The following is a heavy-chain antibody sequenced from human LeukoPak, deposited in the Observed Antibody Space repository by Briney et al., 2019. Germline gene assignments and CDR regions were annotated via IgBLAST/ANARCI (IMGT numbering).Heavy chain of an antibody. Sequence: ASVKVSCKASGYTFTGQDMHWVRQAPGQGLEWMGWINPNNGDTNYAQEFQGRVTMTRDTTISMAYMELSRLTSADTAVYYCASYPRYSSVPPLDYWGQGTLVSVSS. CDR1: GYTFTGQD. V-gene: IGHV1-2*02. D-gene: IGHD6-19*01. J-gene: IGHJ4*02. CDR2: INPNNGDT. CDR3: ASYPRYSSVPPLDY.